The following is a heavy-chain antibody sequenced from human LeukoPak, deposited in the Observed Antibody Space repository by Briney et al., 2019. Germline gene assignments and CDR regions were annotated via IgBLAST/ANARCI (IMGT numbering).Heavy chain of an antibody. CDR2: ISDDGSRQ. V-gene: IGHV3-30*15. D-gene: IGHD6-19*01. CDR3: VREQPGDGWSGFDY. CDR1: GFTFRSYA. J-gene: IGHJ4*02. Sequence: GGSLRLSCAASGFTFRSYAMHWVRQAPGKGLEWVAVISDDGSRQHYADFLEGRFTTSRDNSKNTVSLQMSSLTSEDTAVYFCVREQPGDGWSGFDYWGQGTLVSVSS.